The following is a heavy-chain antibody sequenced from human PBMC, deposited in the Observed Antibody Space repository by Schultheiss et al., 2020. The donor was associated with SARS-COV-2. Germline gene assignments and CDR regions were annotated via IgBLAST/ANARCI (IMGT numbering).Heavy chain of an antibody. V-gene: IGHV1-18*01. CDR3: ARDRFDYYDSSGYYPA. CDR2: ISAYNGNT. Sequence: ASVKVSCKASGYTFTSYGISWVRQAPGQGLEWMGWISAYNGNTNYAQKLQGRVTMTTDKSTSTAYMELSSLRSEDTAVYYCARDRFDYYDSSGYYPAWGQGTLVTVSS. D-gene: IGHD3-22*01. CDR1: GYTFTSYG. J-gene: IGHJ4*02.